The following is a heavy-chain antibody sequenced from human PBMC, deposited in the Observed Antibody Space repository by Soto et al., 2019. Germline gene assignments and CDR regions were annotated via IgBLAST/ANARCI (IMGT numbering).Heavy chain of an antibody. Sequence: QVQLVQSGAQVKKPGASVKVSCKASGYTFTSYGISWVRQAPGQGLEWMGWINAYNGNTNYAQKFQGRVTMTTHTSTSTAYMELRSQRSDDTAVYYCARDPVAGTYFDYWGQGTLVTVSS. CDR1: GYTFTSYG. CDR3: ARDPVAGTYFDY. J-gene: IGHJ4*02. CDR2: INAYNGNT. V-gene: IGHV1-18*01. D-gene: IGHD6-19*01.